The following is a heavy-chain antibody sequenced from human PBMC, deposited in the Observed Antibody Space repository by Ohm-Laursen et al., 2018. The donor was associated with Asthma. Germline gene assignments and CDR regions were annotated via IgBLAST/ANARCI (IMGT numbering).Heavy chain of an antibody. J-gene: IGHJ6*02. V-gene: IGHV3-30*18. Sequence: SLRLSCAASGFTFSSYDMHWVRQAPGKGLEWVAVISYDGSNKYYADSVKGRFTISRDNSKNTLYLQMNSLRAEDTAVYYCSKDYYDSSGYWHYYYGMDVWGQGTTVTVSS. CDR3: SKDYYDSSGYWHYYYGMDV. D-gene: IGHD3-22*01. CDR1: GFTFSSYD. CDR2: ISYDGSNK.